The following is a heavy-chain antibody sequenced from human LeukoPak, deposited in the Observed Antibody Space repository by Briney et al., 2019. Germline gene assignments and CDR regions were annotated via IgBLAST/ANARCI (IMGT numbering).Heavy chain of an antibody. Sequence: GGSLRLSCVVSGLTSTGYSMTWVRQAPGKGLEWVSSISSSSDYIFYADSVKGRFTISRGNAKNTLYLQMNSLRAEDTAVYYCTRGTDGLWDFWGQGTLVTVSS. V-gene: IGHV3-21*06. CDR1: GLTSTGYS. D-gene: IGHD2-8*01. J-gene: IGHJ4*02. CDR2: ISSSSDYI. CDR3: TRGTDGLWDF.